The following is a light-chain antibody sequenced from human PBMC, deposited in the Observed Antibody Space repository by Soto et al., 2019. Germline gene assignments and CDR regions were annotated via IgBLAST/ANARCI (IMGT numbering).Light chain of an antibody. CDR3: QQTYSAPWT. CDR1: QSITTF. Sequence: DIQMTQSPSSLSASVGDRVTITCRASQSITTFLNWYQHKPGIPPKVLIYAASTLRRGVPSRFTGSGSGTDFTLTSSSLQPEDFATYYCQQTYSAPWTFGQGTKVEIK. V-gene: IGKV1-39*01. J-gene: IGKJ1*01. CDR2: AAS.